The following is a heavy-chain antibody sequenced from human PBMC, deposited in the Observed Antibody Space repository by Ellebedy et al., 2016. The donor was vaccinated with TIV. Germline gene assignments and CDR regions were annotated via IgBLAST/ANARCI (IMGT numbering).Heavy chain of an antibody. J-gene: IGHJ4*02. Sequence: SETLSLTCTVSGGSISSSNYYWGWVRHPPGKGLEWIGSFSYSGYTYYTPSLKSRVTVSGDTSKNQFSLKLSSVTAADTAVYYCARQPPLNVMVRGVLYFDYWGQGTLVTVSS. D-gene: IGHD3-10*01. CDR3: ARQPPLNVMVRGVLYFDY. CDR2: FSYSGYT. CDR1: GGSISSSNYY. V-gene: IGHV4-39*01.